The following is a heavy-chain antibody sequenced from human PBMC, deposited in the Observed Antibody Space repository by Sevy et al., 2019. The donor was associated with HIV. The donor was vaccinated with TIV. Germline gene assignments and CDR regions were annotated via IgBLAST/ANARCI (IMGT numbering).Heavy chain of an antibody. D-gene: IGHD2-15*01. CDR1: GFTFSSYW. CDR3: AREGVARLERAFDI. CDR2: IKQDGSEK. J-gene: IGHJ3*02. V-gene: IGHV3-7*01. Sequence: GGSLRLSCAASGFTFSSYWMSWVRQAPGKGLEWVANIKQDGSEKYYVDSVKGRFTISRDNAKNSLYLQMNSLRAEDTAVYYCAREGVARLERAFDIWGQGTMVTVSS.